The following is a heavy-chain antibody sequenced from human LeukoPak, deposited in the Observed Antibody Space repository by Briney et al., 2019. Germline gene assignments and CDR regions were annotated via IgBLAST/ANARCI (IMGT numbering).Heavy chain of an antibody. CDR2: IRYNGNNQ. D-gene: IGHD3-10*01. Sequence: GGSLRLSCAASGFTFNNYGMHWVRQAPGKGLEWVAFIRYNGNNQYYADPVKGRFTISRDNSKNTLYLQMSSLKGDDTAVYYCAKDSAFYYIDVWGKGTTVTVSS. CDR3: AKDSAFYYIDV. V-gene: IGHV3-30*02. CDR1: GFTFNNYG. J-gene: IGHJ6*03.